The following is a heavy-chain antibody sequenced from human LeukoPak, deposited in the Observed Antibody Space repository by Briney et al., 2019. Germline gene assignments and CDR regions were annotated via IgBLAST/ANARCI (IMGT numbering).Heavy chain of an antibody. Sequence: GASVKVSCKASGGTFSSYAISWVRQAPGQGLEWMGRIIPILGIANYAQKFQGRVTITADKSTSTAYMELSSLRSEDTAVYYCARRAAAGTGDYWGQGTLVTVSS. CDR3: ARRAAAGTGDY. CDR2: IIPILGIA. J-gene: IGHJ4*02. CDR1: GGTFSSYA. V-gene: IGHV1-69*04. D-gene: IGHD6-13*01.